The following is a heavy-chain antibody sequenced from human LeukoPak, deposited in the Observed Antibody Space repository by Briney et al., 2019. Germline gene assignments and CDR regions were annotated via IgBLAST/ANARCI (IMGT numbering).Heavy chain of an antibody. CDR1: GGSISSYY. CDR3: ARGDYYGSGRSYYYYYYYMDV. CDR2: IYYSGST. D-gene: IGHD3-10*01. Sequence: SETLSLTCTVSGGSISSYYWSWIRQPPGKGLEWIGYIYYSGSTNYNPSLKSRVTISVDTSKNQFSLKLSSVTAADTAVYYCARGDYYGSGRSYYYYYYYMDVWGKGTTVTVSS. V-gene: IGHV4-59*12. J-gene: IGHJ6*03.